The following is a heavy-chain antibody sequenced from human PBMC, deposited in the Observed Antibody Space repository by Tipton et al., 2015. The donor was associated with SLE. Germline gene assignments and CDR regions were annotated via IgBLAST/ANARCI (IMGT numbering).Heavy chain of an antibody. J-gene: IGHJ4*02. CDR1: GFMFNTYR. Sequence: GSLRLSCAASGFMFNTYRMTWVRQAPGKGLEWVSSISSGSNYIYYADSIEGRFTVSRDNAKNSLYLQMSSLRAEDTGVYYCAREADYQVAYGPAYFSDHWGQGTLVTVSS. V-gene: IGHV3-21*03. CDR2: ISSGSNYI. CDR3: AREADYQVAYGPAYFSDH. D-gene: IGHD2-2*01.